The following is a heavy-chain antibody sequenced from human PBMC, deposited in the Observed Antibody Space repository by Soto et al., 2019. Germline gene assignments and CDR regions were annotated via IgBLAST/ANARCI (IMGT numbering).Heavy chain of an antibody. V-gene: IGHV3-23*01. D-gene: IGHD3-3*01. CDR1: GFTFSSYA. CDR2: ISGSGGST. CDR3: AKGDRGLRFLEWLFGY. Sequence: EVQLLESGGGLVQPGGSLRLSCAASGFTFSSYAMSWVRQAPGKGLEWVSAISGSGGSTYYADSVKGRFTISRDNSKNTLYLQMNSLRAEDTAVYYCAKGDRGLRFLEWLFGYWGQGTLVTVSS. J-gene: IGHJ4*02.